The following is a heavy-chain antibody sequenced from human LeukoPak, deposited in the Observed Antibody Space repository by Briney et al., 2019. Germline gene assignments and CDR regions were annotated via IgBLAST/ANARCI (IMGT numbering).Heavy chain of an antibody. D-gene: IGHD6-13*01. Sequence: GGSLRLSRAASGFTFDDYAMHWVRQAPGKGLEWVSGISCNSGTVAYADSVNGRFTISRDNAKNSLYLQMNSLRAEDMALYYCVKGSDSRLHTNCFDPWGQGTLVTASS. CDR1: GFTFDDYA. J-gene: IGHJ5*02. CDR2: ISCNSGTV. V-gene: IGHV3-9*03. CDR3: VKGSDSRLHTNCFDP.